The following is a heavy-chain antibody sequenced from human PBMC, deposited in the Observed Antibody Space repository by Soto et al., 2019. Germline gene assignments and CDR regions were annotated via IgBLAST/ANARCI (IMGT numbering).Heavy chain of an antibody. V-gene: IGHV4-4*07. CDR1: GGSLTKYY. Sequence: QVQLQESGPGLVKPSETLSLTCTVSGGSLTKYYWSWIRQPAGKGLEWIGRISTSGNVVSKASLRSRLSMSVDTSKNQFSLRLTSVTAADTAVYYCARDNNDFWSLCPLAFDYWGQGALVTVSS. CDR3: ARDNNDFWSLCPLAFDY. D-gene: IGHD3-3*01. J-gene: IGHJ4*02. CDR2: ISTSGNV.